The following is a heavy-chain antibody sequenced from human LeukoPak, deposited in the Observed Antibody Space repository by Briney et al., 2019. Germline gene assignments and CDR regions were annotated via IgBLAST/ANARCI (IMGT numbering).Heavy chain of an antibody. CDR3: ARDRDSGWYEDAFDI. D-gene: IGHD6-19*01. J-gene: IGHJ3*02. V-gene: IGHV4-59*01. Sequence: SETLSLTCTVSGGSISSYYWSWIRQPPGKGLEWIGYIYYSGSTNYNPSLKSRVTISVDTSKNQFSLKLSSVTAADTAVYYCARDRDSGWYEDAFDIWGQGTMVTVSS. CDR1: GGSISSYY. CDR2: IYYSGST.